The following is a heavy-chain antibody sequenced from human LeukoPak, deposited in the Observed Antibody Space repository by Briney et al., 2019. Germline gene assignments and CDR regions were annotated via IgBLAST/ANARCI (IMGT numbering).Heavy chain of an antibody. CDR2: ISGNGGST. V-gene: IGHV3-23*01. Sequence: GGSLRLSCAASGFTFSSYAMSWVRQAPGKGLEWVSAISGNGGSTYYADSLKGRLTISRDNAKNALYLQMNSLRAEDTAVYYCARVNFYDNVDYWGQGTLVTVSS. CDR1: GFTFSSYA. J-gene: IGHJ4*02. D-gene: IGHD3-22*01. CDR3: ARVNFYDNVDY.